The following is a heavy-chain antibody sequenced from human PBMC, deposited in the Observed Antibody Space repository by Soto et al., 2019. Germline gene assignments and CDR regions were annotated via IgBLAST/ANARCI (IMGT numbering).Heavy chain of an antibody. V-gene: IGHV4-30-4*01. J-gene: IGHJ4*02. Sequence: QVQLQESGPGLVKPSQTLSLTCTVSGGSISSGDYYWSWIRQPPGKGLEWIGYIYYSGSTYYNPSLQSRVTVSVDTSRIQFSLTLSSVTAADTAVYYGARAREWELLYFGSWGQGTLVTVSS. CDR1: GGSISSGDYY. CDR3: ARAREWELLYFGS. D-gene: IGHD1-26*01. CDR2: IYYSGST.